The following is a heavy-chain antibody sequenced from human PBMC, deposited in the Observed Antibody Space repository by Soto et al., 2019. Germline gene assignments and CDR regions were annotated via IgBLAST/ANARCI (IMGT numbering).Heavy chain of an antibody. D-gene: IGHD2-2*01. CDR2: ISAHNGHT. V-gene: IGHV1-18*01. CDR1: GYTFTNYG. CDR3: ARQVVPAAPFDS. Sequence: QVQLVQSGTEVKKPGASVKVSCKASGYTFTNYGISWVRQAPGQGLEWMGRISAHNGHTYYAQKLQGRITMTTDTSTSTVYMELKSLRSDDTAFYYCARQVVPAAPFDSWGQGTLVTVSS. J-gene: IGHJ4*02.